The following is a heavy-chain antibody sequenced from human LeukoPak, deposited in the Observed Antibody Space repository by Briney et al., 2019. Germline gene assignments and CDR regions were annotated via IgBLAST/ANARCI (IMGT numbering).Heavy chain of an antibody. CDR2: ISSSSSTI. CDR1: GFTFSSYS. Sequence: GGSLRLSCAASGFTFSSYSMNWVRQAPGKGLEWASYISSSSSTIYYADSVKGRLTISRDNAKNSLYLQMNSLRAEDTAVYYCARVWGAEYYDFWSGYRSFRWFDPWGQGTLVTVSS. D-gene: IGHD3-3*01. CDR3: ARVWGAEYYDFWSGYRSFRWFDP. V-gene: IGHV3-48*01. J-gene: IGHJ5*02.